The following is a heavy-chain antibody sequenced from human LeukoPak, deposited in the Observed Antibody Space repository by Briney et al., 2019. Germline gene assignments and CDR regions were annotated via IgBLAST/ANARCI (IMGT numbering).Heavy chain of an antibody. Sequence: GASVKVSCKASGYTFTSYGISWVQQAPGQGLEWMGRIIPILGIANYAQKFQGRVTITADKSTSTAYMELSSLRSEDTAVYYCARVATSGWYKGYFQHWGQGTLVTVSS. D-gene: IGHD6-19*01. CDR3: ARVATSGWYKGYFQH. CDR1: GYTFTSYG. V-gene: IGHV1-69*04. CDR2: IIPILGIA. J-gene: IGHJ1*01.